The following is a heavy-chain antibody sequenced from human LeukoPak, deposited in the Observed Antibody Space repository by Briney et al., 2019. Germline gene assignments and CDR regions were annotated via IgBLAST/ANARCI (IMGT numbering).Heavy chain of an antibody. J-gene: IGHJ4*02. Sequence: GGSLRLSCAASGFTFSSYSMNWVRQAPGKGLEWVSSISSSSSYIYYADSVKGRFTISRDNAKNSLYLQLNSLRAEDTAVYYCARDLIGLAATDYFDHWGQGTLVTVSS. CDR2: ISSSSSYI. CDR1: GFTFSSYS. CDR3: ARDLIGLAATDYFDH. D-gene: IGHD6-13*01. V-gene: IGHV3-21*01.